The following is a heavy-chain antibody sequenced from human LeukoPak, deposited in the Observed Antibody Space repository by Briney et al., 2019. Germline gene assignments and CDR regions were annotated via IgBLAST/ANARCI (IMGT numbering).Heavy chain of an antibody. CDR3: ARVRDGYKPPKLSSYYYMDV. J-gene: IGHJ6*03. CDR2: IKQDGSEK. CDR1: GFIIISYR. D-gene: IGHD5-24*01. V-gene: IGHV3-7*01. Sequence: GGSLRLSCAASGFIIISYRMSWVRQAPGKGLEWVANIKQDGSEKYYVDSVKGRFTVSRDNAKNSLYLQMSSLRAEDTAVYYCARVRDGYKPPKLSSYYYMDVWGKGTTVTISS.